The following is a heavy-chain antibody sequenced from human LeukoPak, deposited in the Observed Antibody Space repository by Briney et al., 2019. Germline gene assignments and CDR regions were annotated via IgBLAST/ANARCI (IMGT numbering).Heavy chain of an antibody. CDR3: AKDADYGDYWHYYYMDV. J-gene: IGHJ6*03. CDR1: GFTFSSYG. CDR2: ISGTGGTT. D-gene: IGHD4-17*01. V-gene: IGHV3-23*01. Sequence: GGTLRPSCAASGFTFSSYGMSWVRQAPGRGLEWVSAISGTGGTTYYADSVKGRFTISRDNSKSTLYLQMNSLRAEDTAVYYCAKDADYGDYWHYYYMDVWGKGTTVTISS.